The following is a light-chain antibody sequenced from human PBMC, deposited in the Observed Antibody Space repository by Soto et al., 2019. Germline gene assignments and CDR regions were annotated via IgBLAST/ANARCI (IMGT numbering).Light chain of an antibody. CDR3: QQLRISPLT. J-gene: IGKJ4*01. CDR2: GAS. Sequence: EVAMTQCPATVSGSPGDRATLSCRASQSVSSNLDWYQQKTGKAPRLLIHGASTRATGFPARLSGSGYGTDLTLTISSMQSEDFATYYCQQLRISPLTFGGGTKVDIK. CDR1: QSVSSN. V-gene: IGKV3-15*01.